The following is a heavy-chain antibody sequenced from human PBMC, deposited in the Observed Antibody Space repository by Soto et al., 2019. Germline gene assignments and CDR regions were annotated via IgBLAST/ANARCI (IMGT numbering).Heavy chain of an antibody. CDR2: IHQSGSP. Sequence: SETLSLTCAVSNFSLSKEYYWGWIRQPPGKGLEWIGSIHQSGSPYYNPSLKSRVTISVDTSKNQFSLKLTSVTAADTAVYYCAREYSNTQRALDYWGQGTLVTVSS. D-gene: IGHD5-18*01. V-gene: IGHV4-38-2*02. CDR1: NFSLSKEYY. J-gene: IGHJ4*02. CDR3: AREYSNTQRALDY.